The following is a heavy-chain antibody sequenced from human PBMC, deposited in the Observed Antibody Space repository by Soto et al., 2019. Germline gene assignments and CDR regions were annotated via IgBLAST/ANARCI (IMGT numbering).Heavy chain of an antibody. Sequence: PGGSLRLSCSASGFTFSSYAMHWFRQAPGKGLEYVSAISSNGGSTYYADSVKGRFTISRDNSKNTLYLQMSSLRAEDTAVYYCVRWGYCSGGSCLQYYYYYYGMDVWGQGTTVTVSS. CDR3: VRWGYCSGGSCLQYYYYYYGMDV. CDR1: GFTFSSYA. D-gene: IGHD2-15*01. J-gene: IGHJ6*02. CDR2: ISSNGGST. V-gene: IGHV3-64D*06.